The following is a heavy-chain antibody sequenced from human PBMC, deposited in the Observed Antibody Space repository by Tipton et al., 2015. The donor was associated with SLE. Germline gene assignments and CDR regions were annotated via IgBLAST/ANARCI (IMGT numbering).Heavy chain of an antibody. D-gene: IGHD2-15*01. J-gene: IGHJ4*02. V-gene: IGHV3-30*19. Sequence: SLRLSCAASGFTLSSYGMHWVRQAPGKGLEWVAVISYDGSNKYYADSVKGRFTISRDNSKNTLYLQMNSLRAEDTAVYYCARGDIVVVVAADYWGQGTLVTVSS. CDR2: ISYDGSNK. CDR1: GFTLSSYG. CDR3: ARGDIVVVVAADY.